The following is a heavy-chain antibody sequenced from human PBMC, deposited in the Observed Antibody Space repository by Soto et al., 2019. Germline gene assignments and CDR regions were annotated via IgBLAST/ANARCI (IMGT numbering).Heavy chain of an antibody. J-gene: IGHJ4*02. V-gene: IGHV3-23*01. CDR3: ANSSSSGWYYFDY. D-gene: IGHD6-19*01. CDR1: GFTFSSYA. Sequence: PGGSXRLSCAASGFTFSSYAMSWVRQGPGKGLEWVSGISSTVGSTSYADSVKGRFTISRDNSKNTLYLQMNSLRVEDTAVYYCANSSSSGWYYFDYWGQGTLVTVSS. CDR2: ISSTVGST.